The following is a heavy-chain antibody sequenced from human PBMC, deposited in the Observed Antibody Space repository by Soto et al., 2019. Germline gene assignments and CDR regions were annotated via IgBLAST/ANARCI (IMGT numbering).Heavy chain of an antibody. V-gene: IGHV3-23*01. CDR3: TKMATSIWYMDYFDY. D-gene: IGHD5-12*01. CDR2: ISSSGIT. Sequence: DVQLLESGGGLVQPGGSLRFSCAAPGINFLTYAMAWVRQAPGKGLEWVSVISSSGITYYADSVKGRFTISRDISNSTLFLQMNSLRVEDTAVYYCTKMATSIWYMDYFDYWGRGSLVTVSS. J-gene: IGHJ4*02. CDR1: GINFLTYA.